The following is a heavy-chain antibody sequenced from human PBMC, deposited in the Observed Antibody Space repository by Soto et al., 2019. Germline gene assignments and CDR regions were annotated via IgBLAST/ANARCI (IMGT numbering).Heavy chain of an antibody. D-gene: IGHD3-22*01. CDR2: INHSGST. Sequence: QVQLQQWGAGLLKPSETLSLTCAVYGGSFSGYYWSWIRQPPGKGLEWIGEINHSGSTNYNPSLKSRLTISVDTSKNQFSLKLSSVPAADTAVYYCARDYYDSSGRPTIDYWGQGTLVTVSS. J-gene: IGHJ4*02. V-gene: IGHV4-34*01. CDR1: GGSFSGYY. CDR3: ARDYYDSSGRPTIDY.